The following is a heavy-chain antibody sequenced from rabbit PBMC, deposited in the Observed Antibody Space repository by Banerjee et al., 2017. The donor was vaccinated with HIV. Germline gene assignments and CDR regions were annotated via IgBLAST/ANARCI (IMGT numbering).Heavy chain of an antibody. J-gene: IGHJ6*01. V-gene: IGHV1S40*01. Sequence: QSLEESGGGLVQPEGSLTLTCTASGFSFSSYYMCWVRQAPGKGLEWIACIAADSGFTSYANWAKGRFTISKTSSTTVTLQMTSLTAADTATYFCVRWGWLWGPGTLVTVS. CDR1: GFSFSSYY. CDR2: IAADSGFT. D-gene: IGHD4-2*01. CDR3: VRWGWL.